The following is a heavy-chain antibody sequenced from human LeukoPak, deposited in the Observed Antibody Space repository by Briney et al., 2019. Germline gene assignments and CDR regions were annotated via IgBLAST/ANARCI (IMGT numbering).Heavy chain of an antibody. D-gene: IGHD1-26*01. V-gene: IGHV1-69*13. J-gene: IGHJ4*02. CDR1: GGILSNYT. CDR3: ARDRPGRELLPYFDY. CDR2: LIPIFGTP. Sequence: SVNVSCKASGGILSNYTISWVRQAPGQGLEWMGGLIPIFGTPYYAQNVQGRVTITADESTSTAFLELRSLKSEDTAVYYCARDRPGRELLPYFDYWGQGTLVTVSS.